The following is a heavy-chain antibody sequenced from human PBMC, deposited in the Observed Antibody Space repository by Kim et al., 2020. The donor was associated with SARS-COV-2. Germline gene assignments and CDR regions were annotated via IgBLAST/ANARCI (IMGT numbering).Heavy chain of an antibody. CDR1: GGSISSYY. Sequence: SETLSLTCTVSGGSISSYYWSWIRQPPGKGLEWIGYIYYSGSTNYNPSLKSRVTISVDTSKNQFSPKLSSVTAADTAVYYCARLRRITLFGVVIITWFDPWVQGTLVTVSS. CDR2: IYYSGST. CDR3: ARLRRITLFGVVIITWFDP. V-gene: IGHV4-59*08. D-gene: IGHD3-3*01. J-gene: IGHJ5*02.